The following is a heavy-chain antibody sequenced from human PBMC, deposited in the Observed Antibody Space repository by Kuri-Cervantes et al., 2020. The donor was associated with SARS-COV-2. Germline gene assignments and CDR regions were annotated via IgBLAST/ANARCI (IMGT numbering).Heavy chain of an antibody. CDR2: IVVGSGNT. Sequence: SVKVSCKASGFTFTSSAMQWVRQARGQRLEWIGWIVVGSGNTNYAQKFQERVTITRDMSTSTAYMELSSLRSEDTAVYYCAADRAAGYYYYMDVWGKGTTVPSP. D-gene: IGHD2-15*01. CDR3: AADRAAGYYYYMDV. CDR1: GFTFTSSA. J-gene: IGHJ6*03. V-gene: IGHV1-58*02.